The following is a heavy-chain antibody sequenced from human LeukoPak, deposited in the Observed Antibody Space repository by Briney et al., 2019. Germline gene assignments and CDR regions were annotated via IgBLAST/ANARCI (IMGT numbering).Heavy chain of an antibody. D-gene: IGHD6-13*01. V-gene: IGHV4-59*12. J-gene: IGHJ4*02. CDR2: IYYSGST. CDR1: GGSISSYY. CDR3: AKCSSSWYVFDY. Sequence: SETLSLTCTVSGGSISSYYWSWIRQPPGKGLEWIGYIYYSGSTNYNPSLKSRVTISVDTSKNQFSLNLSSVTAADTAVYFCAKCSSSWYVFDYWGQGTLVTVSS.